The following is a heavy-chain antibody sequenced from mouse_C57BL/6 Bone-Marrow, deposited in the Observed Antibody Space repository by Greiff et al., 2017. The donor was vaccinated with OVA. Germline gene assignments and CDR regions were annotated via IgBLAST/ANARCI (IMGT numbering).Heavy chain of an antibody. CDR3: AMTTGVATQGGFDY. J-gene: IGHJ2*01. CDR2: INPYNGGT. CDR1: GYTFTDYY. V-gene: IGHV1-19*01. Sequence: EVQLQQSGPVLVKPGASVKMSCKASGYTFTDYYMNWVKQSHGKSLEWIGVINPYNGGTSYNQKFEGKATLTVDKSSSTAYMERNSLTSEDSAVYYGAMTTGVATQGGFDYWGQGTTLTVSS. D-gene: IGHD1-1*01.